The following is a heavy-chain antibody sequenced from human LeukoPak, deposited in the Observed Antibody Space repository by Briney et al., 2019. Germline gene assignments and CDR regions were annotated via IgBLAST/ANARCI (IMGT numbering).Heavy chain of an antibody. CDR2: IYHSGSA. J-gene: IGHJ4*02. V-gene: IGHV4-38-2*02. CDR1: GYSISSGYY. CDR3: ARVPGYSYAPGYYFDY. Sequence: SETLSLTCTVSGYSISSGYYWGWIRQPPGKGLEWIGSIYHSGSAYYNPSLKSRVTISVDTSKNQFSLKLSSVTAADTAVYYCARVPGYSYAPGYYFDYWGQGTLVTVSS. D-gene: IGHD5-18*01.